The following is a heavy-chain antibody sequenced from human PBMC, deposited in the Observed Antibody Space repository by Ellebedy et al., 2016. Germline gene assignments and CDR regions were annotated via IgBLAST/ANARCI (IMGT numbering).Heavy chain of an antibody. CDR2: ISGGGDAT. D-gene: IGHD4-17*01. V-gene: IGHV3-23*01. CDR1: GFTVGNNY. J-gene: IGHJ4*02. CDR3: YYGHYSGY. Sequence: GESLKISXAASGFTVGNNYMSWVRQAPGKGLEWVSTISGGGDATVYADSVKGRFTVSRDNSRNTLYLQMDSLRAADTAVYYCYYGHYSGYWGQGTLVTVSS.